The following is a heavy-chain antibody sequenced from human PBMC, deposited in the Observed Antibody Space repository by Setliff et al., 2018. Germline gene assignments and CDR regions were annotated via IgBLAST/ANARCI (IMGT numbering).Heavy chain of an antibody. D-gene: IGHD3-3*01. CDR1: GGSFSNYY. CDR3: AALTMTIQSWYFDL. CDR2: VSHSGST. J-gene: IGHJ2*01. Sequence: PSETLSLTCAVYGGSFSNYYWSWIRQPPGKGLEWLGEVSHSGSTNYNPSLKRRVTMSVDTSKNQFSLQLSSVTAADTAVYYCAALTMTIQSWYFDLWGRGNLVTVSS. V-gene: IGHV4-34*01.